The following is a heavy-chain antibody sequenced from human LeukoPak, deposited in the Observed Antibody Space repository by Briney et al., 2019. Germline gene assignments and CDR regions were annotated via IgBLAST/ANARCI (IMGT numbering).Heavy chain of an antibody. V-gene: IGHV4-59*01. CDR2: IYYSGSS. D-gene: IGHD7-27*01. J-gene: IGHJ5*02. Sequence: SATLSLTCTVSGASISSYFWSWIRQPPGKGLEWIGYIYYSGSSNYNPSLKSRVTMSVDTSTNQFSLKLTSVTAADTAVYYCARDLSGAPGVNWFDPWGQGTLVTVSS. CDR1: GASISSYF. CDR3: ARDLSGAPGVNWFDP.